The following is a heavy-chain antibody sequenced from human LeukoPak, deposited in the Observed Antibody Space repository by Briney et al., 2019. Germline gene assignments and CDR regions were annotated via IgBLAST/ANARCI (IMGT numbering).Heavy chain of an antibody. CDR3: ARAGITGTKKDGMDV. CDR1: GFTFSSYS. CDR2: IDSSSTYI. J-gene: IGHJ6*02. V-gene: IGHV3-21*01. Sequence: GGSLRLSCAASGFTFSSYSMNWVRQAPGKGLEWVSSIDSSSTYIYYADSVKGRFTISRDNAKNSLFLQMNSLGAEDTAVYYCARAGITGTKKDGMDVWGQGTTVTVSS. D-gene: IGHD1-20*01.